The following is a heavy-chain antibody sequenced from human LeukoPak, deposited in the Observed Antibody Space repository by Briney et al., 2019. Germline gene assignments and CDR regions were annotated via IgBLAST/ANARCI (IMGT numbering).Heavy chain of an antibody. V-gene: IGHV4-31*03. D-gene: IGHD3-22*01. J-gene: IGHJ4*02. CDR1: GGSISSSSYY. Sequence: PSETLSLTCTVSGGSISSSSYYWGWIRQHPGKGLEWIGYTHYSGNTYYNPSLKSRVTISVDTSKNQFSLKLSSVTAADTAVYYCARALYYYDSSGPNGLVYFDYWGQGTLVTVSS. CDR2: THYSGNT. CDR3: ARALYYYDSSGPNGLVYFDY.